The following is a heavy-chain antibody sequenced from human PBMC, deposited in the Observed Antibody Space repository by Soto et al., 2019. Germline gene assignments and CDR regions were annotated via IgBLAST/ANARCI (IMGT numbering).Heavy chain of an antibody. J-gene: IGHJ6*03. V-gene: IGHV1-69*02. Sequence: GASVKVSCKASGGTFSSYTISWVRQAPGQGLEWMGRIIPILGIANYAQKFQGRVTITADKSTSTAYMELSSLRSEDTAVYYCARGPTTLPPANYYYYYMDVWGKGTTVTVSS. CDR3: ARGPTTLPPANYYYYYMDV. CDR1: GGTFSSYT. CDR2: IIPILGIA. D-gene: IGHD4-4*01.